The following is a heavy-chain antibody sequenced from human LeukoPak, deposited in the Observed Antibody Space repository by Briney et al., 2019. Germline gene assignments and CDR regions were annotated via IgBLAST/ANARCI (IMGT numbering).Heavy chain of an antibody. J-gene: IGHJ4*02. CDR3: ARDRRWSYYYDY. Sequence: SETLSLTCTVSGYSISSGYYWGWIRQPPGKGLEWIGSIYHSGGTYYNPSLKSRVTISVDTSKNQFSLKLSSVTAADTAVYYCARDRRWSYYYDYWGQGTLVTVSS. CDR1: GYSISSGYY. D-gene: IGHD1-26*01. V-gene: IGHV4-38-2*02. CDR2: IYHSGGT.